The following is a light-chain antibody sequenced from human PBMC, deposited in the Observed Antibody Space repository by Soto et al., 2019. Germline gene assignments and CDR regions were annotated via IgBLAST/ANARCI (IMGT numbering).Light chain of an antibody. Sequence: QSVLTQPASVSGSPGQSITISCTVTSSDVGAYYSVSWYQHHPGKAPKLIIYGVTNRPSGVSNRFSGSKSGNTASLTISGLQAEDEADYHCSSYTSGSSHYVFGTGTRSPS. CDR1: SSDVGAYYS. CDR2: GVT. CDR3: SSYTSGSSHYV. V-gene: IGLV2-14*01. J-gene: IGLJ1*01.